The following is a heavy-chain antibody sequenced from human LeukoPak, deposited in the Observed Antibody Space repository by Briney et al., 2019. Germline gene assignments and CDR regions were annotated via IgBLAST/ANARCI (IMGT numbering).Heavy chain of an antibody. Sequence: GGSLRLSCAASGFTFSSYWMSWVRQAPGKGLEWVASIKQDGSEKYYVDSVKGRFTISRDNAKNSLHLQMNSLRAEDTAVYYCASDREYYYGSGSFDYWGQGTLVTVSS. V-gene: IGHV3-7*04. D-gene: IGHD3-10*01. CDR2: IKQDGSEK. CDR1: GFTFSSYW. J-gene: IGHJ4*02. CDR3: ASDREYYYGSGSFDY.